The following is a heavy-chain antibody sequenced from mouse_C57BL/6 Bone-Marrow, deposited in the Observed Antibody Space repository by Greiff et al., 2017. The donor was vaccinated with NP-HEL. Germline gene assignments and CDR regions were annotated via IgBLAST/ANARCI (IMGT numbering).Heavy chain of an antibody. D-gene: IGHD2-4*01. CDR2: IYPGSGST. CDR3: ANPPYDYDGDYYAMDY. Sequence: QVQLQQPGAELVKPGASVKMSCKASGYTFTSYWITWVKQRPGQGLEWIGDIYPGSGSTNYNEKFKSKATLTVDTSSSTAYMQLSSLTSEDSAVYYCANPPYDYDGDYYAMDYWGQGTSVTVSS. CDR1: GYTFTSYW. J-gene: IGHJ4*01. V-gene: IGHV1-55*01.